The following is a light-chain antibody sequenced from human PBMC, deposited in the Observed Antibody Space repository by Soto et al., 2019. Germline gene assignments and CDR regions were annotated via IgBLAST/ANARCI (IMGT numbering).Light chain of an antibody. CDR1: QNVGNNY. Sequence: DIVLTQSPGTLSLSPGERATLSSRASQNVGNNYLAWYQQKPGQAPRLLIYDASSRVPGLPDRFSGSGSGTDFTLTIARVEPEDFAVYYCQQVATSPRTFGQGTKVEIK. CDR3: QQVATSPRT. V-gene: IGKV3-20*01. J-gene: IGKJ1*01. CDR2: DAS.